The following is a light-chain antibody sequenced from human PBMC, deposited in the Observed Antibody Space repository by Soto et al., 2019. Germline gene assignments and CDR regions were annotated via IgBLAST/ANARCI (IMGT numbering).Light chain of an antibody. J-gene: IGKJ1*01. CDR2: GAS. V-gene: IGKV3-20*01. CDR3: QQYGSSGT. CDR1: QSVSSSY. Sequence: EIVLTDSPCTLSLSPVERATLSFMASQSVSSSYLAWYQQKPGQAPRLLIYGASSRATGIPDRFSGSGSGTDFTLTISRLEPEDFAVYYCQQYGSSGTFGQGTKVDI.